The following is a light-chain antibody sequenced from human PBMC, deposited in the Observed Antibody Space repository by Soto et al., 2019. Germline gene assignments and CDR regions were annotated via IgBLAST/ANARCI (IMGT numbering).Light chain of an antibody. Sequence: DIQMTQSPSSLSASVGDRVTITCQASQDISDHLNWYQQKPGKAPKLLIYDASNLETGVPSRFSGSGSGTDFTFTISSLQPEDIATYYCQQYDNLPPFTFGGGTKVEIK. V-gene: IGKV1-33*01. J-gene: IGKJ4*01. CDR2: DAS. CDR3: QQYDNLPPFT. CDR1: QDISDH.